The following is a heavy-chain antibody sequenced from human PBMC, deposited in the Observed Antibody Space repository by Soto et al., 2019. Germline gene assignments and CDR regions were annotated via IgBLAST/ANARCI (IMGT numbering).Heavy chain of an antibody. J-gene: IGHJ4*02. CDR1: GYTFTSYG. Sequence: QVQLVQSGAEVKKPGASVKVSCKASGYTFTSYGISWVRQAPGQGLEWMGWISAYNGNTNYAQKLQGRVTMTTDTSTSTAYMELRSLGSDDTAVYYCARDVVVVAAANRWNHFDYWGQGNLVTVSS. D-gene: IGHD2-15*01. CDR3: ARDVVVVAAANRWNHFDY. CDR2: ISAYNGNT. V-gene: IGHV1-18*01.